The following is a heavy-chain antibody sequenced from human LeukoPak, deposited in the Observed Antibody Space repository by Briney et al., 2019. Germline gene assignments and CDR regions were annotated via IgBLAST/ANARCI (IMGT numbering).Heavy chain of an antibody. Sequence: PSETLSLTCTVSGGSISSSSYYWGWIRQPPGKGLEWIGSIYYSGSTYYNPSLKSRVTISVDTSKNQFSLKLSSVTAADTAVYYCARAQYYYDSTIGHFDYWGQGTLVTVSS. CDR2: IYYSGST. D-gene: IGHD3-22*01. J-gene: IGHJ4*02. V-gene: IGHV4-39*07. CDR1: GGSISSSSYY. CDR3: ARAQYYYDSTIGHFDY.